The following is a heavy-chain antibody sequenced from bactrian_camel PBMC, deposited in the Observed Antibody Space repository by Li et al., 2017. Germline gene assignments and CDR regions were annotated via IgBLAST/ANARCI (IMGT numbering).Heavy chain of an antibody. CDR2: IDGDGST. V-gene: IGHV3S54*01. Sequence: HVQLVESGGGSVNAGGSPTLSCAASGSGYISGAACMGWFRQVPGKEREGIAFIDGDGSTRYLDFVKGRFTISKDNAGNTLYMRMDSLIVEDSGMYFCAASPWGPCSRGGYQAWGQGTQVTVSS. CDR1: GSGYISGAAC. J-gene: IGHJ4*01. CDR3: AASPWGPCSRGGYQA. D-gene: IGHD3*01.